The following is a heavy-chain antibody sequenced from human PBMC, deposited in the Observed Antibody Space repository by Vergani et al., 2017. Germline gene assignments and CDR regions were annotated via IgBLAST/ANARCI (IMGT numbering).Heavy chain of an antibody. Sequence: QVQLVQSGAEVKKPGSSVKVSCKASGGTFSSYTISWVRQAPGQGLEWMGRIIPILGIANYAQKFQGRVTITADKSTSTAYMELRSLRSDDTAVYYCARDLRIAARPGHFDYWGQGTLVTVSS. CDR1: GGTFSSYT. V-gene: IGHV1-69*08. D-gene: IGHD6-6*01. CDR3: ARDLRIAARPGHFDY. CDR2: IIPILGIA. J-gene: IGHJ4*02.